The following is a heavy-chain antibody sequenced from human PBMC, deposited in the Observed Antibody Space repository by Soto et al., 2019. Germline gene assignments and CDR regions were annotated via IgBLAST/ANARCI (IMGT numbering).Heavy chain of an antibody. Sequence: GESLKISCKGSGYSFTSYWIGWVRQMPGKGLEWMGIIYPGDSGTRYSPSFQGQVTISADKSISTAYLQWSSLKASDTAMYYCARLSTRLAHSPKNYYYYGMDVWGQGTTVTVSS. CDR2: IYPGDSGT. CDR3: ARLSTRLAHSPKNYYYYGMDV. J-gene: IGHJ6*02. V-gene: IGHV5-51*01. CDR1: GYSFTSYW. D-gene: IGHD2-2*01.